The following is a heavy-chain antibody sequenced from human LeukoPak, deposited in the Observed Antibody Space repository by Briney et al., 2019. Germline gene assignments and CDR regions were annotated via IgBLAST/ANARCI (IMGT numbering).Heavy chain of an antibody. CDR1: GYTFTSYG. V-gene: IGHV7-4-1*02. CDR3: ARGQPWLPY. D-gene: IGHD5-24*01. Sequence: ASVKVSCKASGYTFTSYGISWVRQAPGQGLEWMGWINTNTENPTYAQGFTGRFVFSLDTSVSTAYLQISSLEADDTAVYYCARGQPWLPYWAQGSLVTVSS. CDR2: INTNTENP. J-gene: IGHJ4*02.